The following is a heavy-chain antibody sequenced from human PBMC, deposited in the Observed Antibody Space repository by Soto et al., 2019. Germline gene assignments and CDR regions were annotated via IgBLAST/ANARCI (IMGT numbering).Heavy chain of an antibody. D-gene: IGHD3-3*01. CDR3: ARDPHEFWTSYWFDP. CDR2: ISAYDGKT. CDR1: GYTFNTYG. Sequence: ASVKVSCKTSGYTFNTYGINWVRQAPGQGLELMGWISAYDGKTTYAEKFQGRVTLTTDTSTSTAYMELRSLRTDDTAIYYCARDPHEFWTSYWFDPWGQGTPVTVSS. J-gene: IGHJ5*02. V-gene: IGHV1-18*01.